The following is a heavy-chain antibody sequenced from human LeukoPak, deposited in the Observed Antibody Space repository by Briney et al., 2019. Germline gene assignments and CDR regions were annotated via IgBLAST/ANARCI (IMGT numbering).Heavy chain of an antibody. CDR1: GGTFSSYA. CDR3: AREMGSGSEFDY. J-gene: IGHJ4*02. CDR2: IIPIFGTA. Sequence: SVKVSCKASGGTFSSYAISWVRLAPGQGREWMGGIIPIFGTANYAQKFQGRVTITADESTSTAYMELSSLRSEDTAVYYCAREMGSGSEFDYWGQGTLVTVSS. V-gene: IGHV1-69*13. D-gene: IGHD6-19*01.